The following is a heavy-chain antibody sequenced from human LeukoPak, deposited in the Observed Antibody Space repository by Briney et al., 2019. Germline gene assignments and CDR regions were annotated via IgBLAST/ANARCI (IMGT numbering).Heavy chain of an antibody. CDR3: ARDPRWLTPDCTSTSCYENYFDP. J-gene: IGHJ5*02. D-gene: IGHD2-2*01. Sequence: SETLSLTCAVSGYSISSGYQWAWIRPPPGKTLEWIGSIYHSGSAHYNPSLKSRVTISVDRSNNQFSLRLSSVTAADTAVYYCARDPRWLTPDCTSTSCYENYFDPWGQGTPVTVSS. V-gene: IGHV4-38-2*02. CDR2: IYHSGSA. CDR1: GYSISSGYQ.